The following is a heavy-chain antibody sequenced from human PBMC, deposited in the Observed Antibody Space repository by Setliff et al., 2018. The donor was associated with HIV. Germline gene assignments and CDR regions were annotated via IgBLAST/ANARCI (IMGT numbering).Heavy chain of an antibody. V-gene: IGHV4-38-2*02. CDR3: ARGYCGGESCYGFRRGGFYYYYYMDV. D-gene: IGHD2-21*01. J-gene: IGHJ6*03. Sequence: SGPTLVNPTQTLTLTCTVSGFSIGTLGMCVGWIRQPPGKGLEWIGEINHSGSTNYNPSLKSRVTISVDTSKNQFSLILTSVTAADTAVYYCARGYCGGESCYGFRRGGFYYYYYMDVWGKGTTVTVSS. CDR1: GFSIGTLGM. CDR2: INHSGST.